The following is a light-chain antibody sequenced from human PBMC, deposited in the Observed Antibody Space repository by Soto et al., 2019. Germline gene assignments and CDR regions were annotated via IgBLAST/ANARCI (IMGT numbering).Light chain of an antibody. CDR3: SSYTGSNTPVV. J-gene: IGLJ2*01. Sequence: QSALTQPASVSGSPVHSITISCTGTRSDVGGYNYVSWYQQHPGKAPNLIIFDVSNRPSGVSNRFSGSKSGNSASLTISGLQAEDEADYYCSSYTGSNTPVVFGGGTKLTVL. CDR2: DVS. V-gene: IGLV2-14*01. CDR1: RSDVGGYNY.